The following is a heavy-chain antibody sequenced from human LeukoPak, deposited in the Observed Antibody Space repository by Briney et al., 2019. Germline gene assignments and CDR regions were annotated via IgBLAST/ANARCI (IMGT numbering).Heavy chain of an antibody. CDR1: GGSFSGYY. D-gene: IGHD3-3*01. J-gene: IGHJ4*02. CDR3: ARHPYGGIFGVVIMYYFDY. CDR2: INHSGST. V-gene: IGHV4-34*01. Sequence: TPSETLSLTCAVYGGSFSGYYWSWIRQPPGKGLEWIGEINHSGSTNYNPSLKSRVTISVDTSKNQFSLKLSSVTAADTAVYYCARHPYGGIFGVVIMYYFDYWGQGTLVTVSS.